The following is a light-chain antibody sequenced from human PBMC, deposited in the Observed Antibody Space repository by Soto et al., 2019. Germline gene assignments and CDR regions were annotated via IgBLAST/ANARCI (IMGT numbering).Light chain of an antibody. J-gene: IGLJ2*01. Sequence: QSVLTQPPSVSAAPGQTVTISCSGSSSNIGNNFVSWYQQLPGTAPKLLIYESDKRPSGIPDRFSGSKSGTSATLAITGLQTGDEADYYCGTWDSSLSAGLFGGGTKLTVL. V-gene: IGLV1-51*02. CDR1: SSNIGNNF. CDR3: GTWDSSLSAGL. CDR2: ESD.